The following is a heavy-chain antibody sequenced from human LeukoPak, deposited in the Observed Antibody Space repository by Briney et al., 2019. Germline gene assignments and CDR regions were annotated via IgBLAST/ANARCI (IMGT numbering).Heavy chain of an antibody. Sequence: PSETLSLTCAVYGGSFSGYYWSWIRQPPGKGLEWIGEINHSGSTNYNPSLKSRVTISVDTSKNQFSLKLSSVTAADTAVYYCAYTLYDSSGYYQTDYWGQGTLVTVSS. J-gene: IGHJ4*02. CDR3: AYTLYDSSGYYQTDY. V-gene: IGHV4-34*01. CDR2: INHSGST. D-gene: IGHD3-22*01. CDR1: GGSFSGYY.